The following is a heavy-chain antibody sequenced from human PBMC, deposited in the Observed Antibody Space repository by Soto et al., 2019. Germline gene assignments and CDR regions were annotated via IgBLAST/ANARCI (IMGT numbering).Heavy chain of an antibody. CDR3: ARDSQFSTSWQKFDY. CDR1: GYTFTSYG. CDR2: VNTYNGNP. V-gene: IGHV1-18*01. D-gene: IGHD2-2*01. J-gene: IGHJ4*02. Sequence: QVPLVQSGVEVKQPGASVKVSCQASGYTFTSYGISWLRQAPGQGPEWMGWVNTYNGNPNYAQTLQGRGTMTTDTSTSTAYMELRSLRSDDTAVYYCARDSQFSTSWQKFDYWGQGTLVTVSS.